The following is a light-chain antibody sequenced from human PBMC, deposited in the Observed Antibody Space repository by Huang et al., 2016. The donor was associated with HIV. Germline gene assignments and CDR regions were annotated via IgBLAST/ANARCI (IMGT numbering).Light chain of an antibody. CDR3: QQYNKWPRT. V-gene: IGKV3-15*01. J-gene: IGKJ3*01. Sequence: EIVMTQSPATLSVSPGERATLSCRASQRVTGNLAWYQHKPVQPPRLLIHGASTRAAGAAARFNASGSGTEFTLTINSLQSEDFAVYYCQQYNKWPRTFGPGTKVDVK. CDR1: QRVTGN. CDR2: GAS.